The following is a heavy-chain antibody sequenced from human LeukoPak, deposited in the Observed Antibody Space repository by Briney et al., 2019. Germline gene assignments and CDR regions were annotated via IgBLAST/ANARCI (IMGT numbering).Heavy chain of an antibody. Sequence: GGSLRLSCAASGFTFDDYAMHWVRQAPGKGLEWVSGISWNNGSIGYADSVKGRFTISRDNAKNSLYLQMNSLRAEDTAVYYCARGFADFVWGSYPSSYWGQGILVTVSS. J-gene: IGHJ4*02. CDR1: GFTFDDYA. CDR3: ARGFADFVWGSYPSSY. V-gene: IGHV3-9*01. D-gene: IGHD3-16*02. CDR2: ISWNNGSI.